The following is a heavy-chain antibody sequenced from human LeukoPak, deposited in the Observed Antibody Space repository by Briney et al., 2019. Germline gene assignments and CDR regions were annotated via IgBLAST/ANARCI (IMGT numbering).Heavy chain of an antibody. Sequence: GGSRRLSCAASGFTFSSYAMRWVRQAPGKGLEWVSGISGSGDSTYYADSVKGRFTISRDNTKNTLYLQMNSLRAEDTAVYYCARTYSSFDYWGQGTLVIVSS. J-gene: IGHJ4*02. CDR3: ARTYSSFDY. D-gene: IGHD6-19*01. CDR2: ISGSGDST. V-gene: IGHV3-23*01. CDR1: GFTFSSYA.